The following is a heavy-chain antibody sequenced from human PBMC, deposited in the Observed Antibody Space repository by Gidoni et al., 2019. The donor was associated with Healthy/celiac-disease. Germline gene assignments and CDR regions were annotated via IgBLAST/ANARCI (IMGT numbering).Heavy chain of an antibody. CDR3: ARGGKMATIIGHYYYYMDV. J-gene: IGHJ6*03. CDR1: GGSISSYY. Sequence: QVQLQESGPGLVKPSETLSLTCTVSGGSISSYYWRWIRQPPGKGLECIGYFYYSGSTNYNPSLKSRVTISVDTSKNQFSLKLSSVTAADTAVYYCARGGKMATIIGHYYYYMDVWGKGTTVTVSS. V-gene: IGHV4-59*01. CDR2: FYYSGST. D-gene: IGHD5-12*01.